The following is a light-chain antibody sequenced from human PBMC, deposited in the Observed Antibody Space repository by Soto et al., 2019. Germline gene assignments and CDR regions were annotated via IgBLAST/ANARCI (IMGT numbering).Light chain of an antibody. Sequence: DIELTQSPSSLSSSVGDRATITCRASQSISSYLHWYQQKPGKAPKLLIYAASSLQSGVPSRFSGSGSGTEFTLTISSLQPEDFATYYCQQSYSTPHTFGGGTKVEIK. J-gene: IGKJ4*01. CDR2: AAS. V-gene: IGKV1-39*01. CDR3: QQSYSTPHT. CDR1: QSISSY.